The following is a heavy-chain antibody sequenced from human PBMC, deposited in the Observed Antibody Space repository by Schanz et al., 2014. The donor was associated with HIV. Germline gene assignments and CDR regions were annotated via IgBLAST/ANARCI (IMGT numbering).Heavy chain of an antibody. J-gene: IGHJ6*02. Sequence: QVQLQESGPGLVKPSETLSLTCTVSGGSISNYYWTWIRQPAGRGLEWIGRVYSGGSSNYNPSLRSRVPMSVDTSKTQFSLSLSSVTAADTAVYYCARRTDNWDYRPYYGMDVWGRGTTVIVSS. CDR1: GGSISNYY. D-gene: IGHD1-7*01. CDR3: ARRTDNWDYRPYYGMDV. CDR2: VYSGGSS. V-gene: IGHV4-4*07.